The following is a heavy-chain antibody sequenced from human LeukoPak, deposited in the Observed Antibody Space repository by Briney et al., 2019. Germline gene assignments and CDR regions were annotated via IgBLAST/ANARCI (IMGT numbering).Heavy chain of an antibody. J-gene: IGHJ4*02. CDR2: IRYDGSNR. CDR1: GFTFSTYD. D-gene: IGHD3-10*01. V-gene: IGHV3-30*02. CDR3: VKRPPASGLDY. Sequence: GGSLRLSCATSGFTFSTYDMHWVRQAPGKGLEWVSFIRYDGSNRNYADSVQGRFTISRDNSKNTLYLQMTSLRAADTAVYYCVKRPPASGLDYWGQGTLVTVSS.